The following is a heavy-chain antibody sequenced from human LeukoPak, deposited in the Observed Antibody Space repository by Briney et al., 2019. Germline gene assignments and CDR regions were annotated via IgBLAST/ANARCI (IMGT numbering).Heavy chain of an antibody. CDR2: IYHSGST. J-gene: IGHJ4*02. Sequence: SGTLSLTCAVSGAPISSNNWWWSWVRQPPGKGLEWIGEIYHSGSTNYNPSLRSRVTMSVDKSKNQFSLKLSSVTAADTAVYYCASAEPRGIIWYPYWGQGTLVTVSS. CDR3: ASAEPRGIIWYPY. D-gene: IGHD6-13*01. CDR1: GAPISSNNW. V-gene: IGHV4-4*02.